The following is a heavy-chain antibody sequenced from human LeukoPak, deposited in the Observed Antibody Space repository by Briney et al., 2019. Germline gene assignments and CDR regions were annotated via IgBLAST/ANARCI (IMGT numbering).Heavy chain of an antibody. Sequence: GGSLRLSCAASGFTFSDYYMSWIRQAPGKGLEWVAYVNAESTDILYADSVRGRFTISRDNAKNSLYLQMNSLRAEDRGVYYCARDTFEPLVIDFWGQGTLVTVSS. V-gene: IGHV3-11*06. CDR3: ARDTFEPLVIDF. D-gene: IGHD6-13*01. CDR2: VNAESTDI. J-gene: IGHJ4*02. CDR1: GFTFSDYY.